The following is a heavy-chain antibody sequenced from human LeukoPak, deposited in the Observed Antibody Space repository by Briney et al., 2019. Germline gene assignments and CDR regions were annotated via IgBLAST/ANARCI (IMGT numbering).Heavy chain of an antibody. J-gene: IGHJ5*02. Sequence: WESLKISCKGSGYSFTSYWIGWVRQMPGKGLEWLGIIYPADSDTRYSPSFQGQVTISVDKSISTAYLQWSSLKASDTAMYYCVRHSTQYSYNNWFDPWGQGTLVTVSS. D-gene: IGHD5-18*01. CDR1: GYSFTSYW. CDR2: IYPADSDT. CDR3: VRHSTQYSYNNWFDP. V-gene: IGHV5-51*01.